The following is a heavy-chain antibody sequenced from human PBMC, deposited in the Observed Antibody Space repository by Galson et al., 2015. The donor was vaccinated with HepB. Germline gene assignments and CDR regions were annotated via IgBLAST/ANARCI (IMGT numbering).Heavy chain of an antibody. CDR2: INIDGSGI. Sequence: SLRLSCAASGFGLSNYWMHWVRQSPGEGLLWLSRINIDGSGIYYADSVKGRFTISRDNAKNMLYLQMDSLRAEDTAVYYCVRGGRLYPGAYDIWGQGTMVTVSS. D-gene: IGHD1-26*01. CDR1: GFGLSNYW. CDR3: VRGGRLYPGAYDI. V-gene: IGHV3-74*01. J-gene: IGHJ3*02.